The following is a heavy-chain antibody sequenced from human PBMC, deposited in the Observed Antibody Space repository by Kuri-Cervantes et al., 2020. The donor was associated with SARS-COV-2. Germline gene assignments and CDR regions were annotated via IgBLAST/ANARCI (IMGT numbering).Heavy chain of an antibody. V-gene: IGHV3-11*04. CDR2: ISSSGSTI. D-gene: IGHD4-17*01. CDR1: GFTFSDYY. CDR3: AKICRRATVTTLDFDL. J-gene: IGHJ2*01. Sequence: GESLKISCAASGFTFSDYYMSWIRRAPGKGLEWVSYISSSGSTIYYADSVKGRFTISRDNAKNTLYLQMNSLRAEDTAVYYCAKICRRATVTTLDFDLWGRGTLVTVSS.